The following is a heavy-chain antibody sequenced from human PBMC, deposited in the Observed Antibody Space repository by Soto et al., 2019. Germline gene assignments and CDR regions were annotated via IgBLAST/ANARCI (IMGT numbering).Heavy chain of an antibody. Sequence: QVQLVQSGAEMKEPGSSVKVSCKTSGGTFSSSAISWLRQAPGQGLEWMGGIIPLFRTPDYAQKFQGRVTIDAAESTSTAYMELSSLRSEATAVYYCARDNDRIQLGGNYYYILDVWGQWTTITVSS. J-gene: IGHJ6*02. D-gene: IGHD1-1*01. CDR2: IIPLFRTP. V-gene: IGHV1-69*12. CDR3: ARDNDRIQLGGNYYYILDV. CDR1: GGTFSSSA.